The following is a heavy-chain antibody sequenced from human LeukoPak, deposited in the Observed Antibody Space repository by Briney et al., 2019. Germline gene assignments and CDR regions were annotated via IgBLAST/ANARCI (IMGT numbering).Heavy chain of an antibody. CDR2: INHSGST. J-gene: IGHJ3*02. CDR1: GGSFSGYY. D-gene: IGHD5-18*01. CDR3: ARGGPRSYGGRRGAFDI. V-gene: IGHV4-34*01. Sequence: SETLSLTCAVYGGSFSGYYWSWIRKPPGKGLEWIGEINHSGSTNYNPSLKSRVTISVDTSKSQFSLKLSSVTAADTAVYYCARGGPRSYGGRRGAFDIWGQGTMVTVSS.